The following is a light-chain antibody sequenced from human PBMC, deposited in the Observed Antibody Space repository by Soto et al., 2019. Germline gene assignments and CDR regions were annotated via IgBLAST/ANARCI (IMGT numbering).Light chain of an antibody. V-gene: IGLV1-44*01. CDR2: SNN. CDR1: SSNIGRTT. Sequence: QSVLTQPPSASGTPVQRVTISCSGISSNIGRTTVNWYQQLPGTAPKLLIYSNNQQPSGVPDRFSGSKSGTSASLAISGLQSEDEADYYCAAWDDSLNGYVFGTGTKVTVL. J-gene: IGLJ1*01. CDR3: AAWDDSLNGYV.